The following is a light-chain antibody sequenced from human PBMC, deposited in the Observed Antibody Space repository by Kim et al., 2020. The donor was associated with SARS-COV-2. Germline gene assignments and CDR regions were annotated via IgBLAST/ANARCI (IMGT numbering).Light chain of an antibody. CDR2: AAS. CDR3: LQYYSYPIT. Sequence: ASTGDRVTITCRASQGISSYLAWYQQKPGQAPKLLIYAASTLQSGVPSMFSGSGSGTDFTLTISCLQSEDFATYYCLQYYSYPITFGQGTRLEIK. J-gene: IGKJ5*01. V-gene: IGKV1-8*01. CDR1: QGISSY.